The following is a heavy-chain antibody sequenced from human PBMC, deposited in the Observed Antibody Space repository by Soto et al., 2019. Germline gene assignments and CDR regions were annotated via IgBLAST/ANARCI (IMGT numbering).Heavy chain of an antibody. D-gene: IGHD6-19*01. V-gene: IGHV4-30-4*01. J-gene: IGHJ6*02. Sequence: LSETMSLTCALSCRSISSGYYYPGWICQPPGKGLEWIGYVYYSGSTYYNPSLKSRVTISVDTSKNQFSLKLSSVTAADTAVYYCARERRYRSYSGYYYYGMDVWGQGTTVTVSS. CDR1: CRSISSGYYY. CDR2: VYYSGST. CDR3: ARERRYRSYSGYYYYGMDV.